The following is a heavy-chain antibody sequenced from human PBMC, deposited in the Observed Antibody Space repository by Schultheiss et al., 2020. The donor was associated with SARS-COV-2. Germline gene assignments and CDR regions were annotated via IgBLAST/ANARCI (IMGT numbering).Heavy chain of an antibody. CDR2: IYYSGST. J-gene: IGHJ5*02. V-gene: IGHV4-61*01. CDR1: GGSVSSGSYY. CDR3: ARTREYCSGGSCYLNWFDP. Sequence: SETLSLTCTVSGGSVSSGSYYWSWMRQPPGKGLEWIGYIYYSGSTYYNPSLKSRVTISVDTSKNQFSLKLSSVTAADTAVYYCARTREYCSGGSCYLNWFDPWGQGTLVTVSS. D-gene: IGHD2-15*01.